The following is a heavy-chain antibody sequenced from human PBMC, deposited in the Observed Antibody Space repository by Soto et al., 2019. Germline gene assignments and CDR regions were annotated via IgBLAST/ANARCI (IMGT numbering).Heavy chain of an antibody. D-gene: IGHD3-9*01. CDR1: GYSFSGHY. Sequence: SVKVSCKTAGYSFSGHYLHWVRQAPVQGLDWMGWINPNSGGTIYAQRFQGRVTMTRDTSISTAYMVLTSLRSDDTAVYYCARDSHYDILTGYSRNAFDMWGRGTVVTVSS. J-gene: IGHJ3*02. V-gene: IGHV1-2*02. CDR2: INPNSGGT. CDR3: ARDSHYDILTGYSRNAFDM.